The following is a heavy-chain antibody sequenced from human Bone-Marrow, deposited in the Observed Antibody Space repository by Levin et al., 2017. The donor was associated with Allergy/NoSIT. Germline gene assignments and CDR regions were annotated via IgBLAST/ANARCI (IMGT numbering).Heavy chain of an antibody. CDR2: ISVYNGNT. CDR3: ARTGGIVATILEH. CDR1: GYSFSDYG. Sequence: GESLKISCKASGYSFSDYGITWVRQAPGQGLEWMGWISVYNGNTNYAQKLQGRVSMTTDTSTRTAYMELRRLRSDDTAVYYCARTGGIVATILEHWGQGTLVTVSS. D-gene: IGHD5-12*01. J-gene: IGHJ4*02. V-gene: IGHV1-18*01.